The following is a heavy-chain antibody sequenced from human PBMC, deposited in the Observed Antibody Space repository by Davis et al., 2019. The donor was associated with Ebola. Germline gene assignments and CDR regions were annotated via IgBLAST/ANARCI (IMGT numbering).Heavy chain of an antibody. J-gene: IGHJ4*02. V-gene: IGHV3-49*03. CDR1: GFTFGDYA. Sequence: GGSLRLSCTASGFTFGDYAVSWFRQAPGKGLEWVGFIRSKAYGGTTEYAASVKGRFTISRDDSKSIAYLQMNSLKTEDTAVYYCTSSSSGLDDYWGQGTLVTVSS. CDR3: TSSSSGLDDY. D-gene: IGHD6-6*01. CDR2: IRSKAYGGTT.